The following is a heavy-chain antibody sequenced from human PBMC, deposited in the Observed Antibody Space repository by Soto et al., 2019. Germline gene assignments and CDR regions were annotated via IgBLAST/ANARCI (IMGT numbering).Heavy chain of an antibody. CDR2: IYYSGST. D-gene: IGHD3-16*01. V-gene: IGHV4-59*06. J-gene: IGHJ6*02. CDR3: ARDHNDYYYYGMDV. CDR1: GGSISSYY. Sequence: PLETLSLTCTVSGGSISSYYWSWIRQPPGKGLEWIGYIYYSGSTYYNPSLKSRVTISVDTSKNQFSLKLSSVTAADTAVYYCARDHNDYYYYGMDVWGQGTTVTVSS.